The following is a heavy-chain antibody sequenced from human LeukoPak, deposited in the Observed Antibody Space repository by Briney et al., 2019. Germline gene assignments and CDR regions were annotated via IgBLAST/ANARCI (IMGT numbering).Heavy chain of an antibody. CDR2: LSYDGSNR. V-gene: IGHV3-30-3*01. CDR3: ARGDSLMVSAIEFDY. D-gene: IGHD2-8*01. Sequence: GGSLRLSCAASGFTFSTYALHWVRQAPGKGLEWVAVLSYDGSNRYYADSVKGRFTISRDNSKNTLYLQVNRLRADDTAVYYCARGDSLMVSAIEFDYWGQGTLVTVSS. CDR1: GFTFSTYA. J-gene: IGHJ4*02.